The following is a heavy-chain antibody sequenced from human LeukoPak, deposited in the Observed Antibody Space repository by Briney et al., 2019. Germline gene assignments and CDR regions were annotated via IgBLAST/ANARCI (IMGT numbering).Heavy chain of an antibody. D-gene: IGHD3-9*01. CDR2: ISGSGGST. CDR3: AKDLEDILTAEVGYFDY. CDR1: GFTFSSYA. V-gene: IGHV3-23*01. J-gene: IGHJ4*02. Sequence: PGGSLRLSCAASGFTFSSYAMSWVRQAPGKGLEWVSAISGSGGSTYYADSVKGRFTISRDNSKNTLYLQMNSLRAEDTAVYYCAKDLEDILTAEVGYFDYWGQGTLVTVSS.